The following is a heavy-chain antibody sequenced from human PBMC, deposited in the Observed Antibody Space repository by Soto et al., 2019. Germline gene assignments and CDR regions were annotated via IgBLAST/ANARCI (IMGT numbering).Heavy chain of an antibody. CDR2: IKSKTDGGTT. CDR1: GFTFSNAW. Sequence: PGGSLRLSCAASGFTFSNAWMSWVRQAPGKGLEWVGRIKSKTDGGTTDYAAPVKGRFTISRDDSKNTLYLQMNSLKTEGTAVYYCTTYCSSTSCYTPRWDYYYYYGMDVWGQGTTVTVSS. D-gene: IGHD2-2*02. V-gene: IGHV3-15*01. CDR3: TTYCSSTSCYTPRWDYYYYYGMDV. J-gene: IGHJ6*02.